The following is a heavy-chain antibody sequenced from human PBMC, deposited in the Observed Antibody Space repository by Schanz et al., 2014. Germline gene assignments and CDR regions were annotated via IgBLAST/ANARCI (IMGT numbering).Heavy chain of an antibody. Sequence: EVQLLESGGGLIQPGGSLRLSCAASGFIFGSSVMAWVRQAPGKGLEWVSGITGASDHIDYAESVKGRFTISRDNSKNTLCLQMNSLRAGDAAVYYCARGLIAAAGGAFDYWGQGTLVAVSA. CDR3: ARGLIAAAGGAFDY. CDR1: GFIFGSSV. V-gene: IGHV3-23*01. D-gene: IGHD6-13*01. J-gene: IGHJ4*02. CDR2: ITGASDHI.